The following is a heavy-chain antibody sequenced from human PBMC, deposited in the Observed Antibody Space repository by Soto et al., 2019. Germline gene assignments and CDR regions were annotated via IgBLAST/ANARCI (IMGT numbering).Heavy chain of an antibody. CDR1: GYTFTSYD. V-gene: IGHV1-18*01. J-gene: IGHJ4*02. D-gene: IGHD6-6*01. CDR2: ISAYNGNT. CDR3: ARDDWRLYRSSPGHDY. Sequence: ASVKVSCKASGYTFTSYDINWVRQAPGQGLEWMGWISAYNGNTNYAQKLQGRVTMTTDTSTSTAYMELRSLRSDDTAVYYCARDDWRLYRSSPGHDYWGQGTLVTVSS.